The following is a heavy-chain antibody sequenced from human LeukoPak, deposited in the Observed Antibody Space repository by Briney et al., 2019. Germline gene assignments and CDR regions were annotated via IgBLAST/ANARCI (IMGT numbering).Heavy chain of an antibody. Sequence: PGGSLRLSCGASRFTFRSYSMNWVRQAPGKGLEWISSISSDSTHIYYADSVKGRFTISRDNAQNSLYLQMNCLRDEDMAVYYCARDYYGDDYFDFWGQGALVTASS. CDR1: RFTFRSYS. CDR2: ISSDSTHI. J-gene: IGHJ4*02. CDR3: ARDYYGDDYFDF. V-gene: IGHV3-21*06. D-gene: IGHD4-17*01.